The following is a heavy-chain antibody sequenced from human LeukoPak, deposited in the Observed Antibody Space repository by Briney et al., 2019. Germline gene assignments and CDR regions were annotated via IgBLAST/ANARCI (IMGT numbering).Heavy chain of an antibody. Sequence: GASVKVSCKASGGTFSSYAISWVRHAPGQGLEWMGGIIPIFGTANYAQKFQGRVTITADESTSTAYMELSSLRSEDTAVYYCARVRTDLSGYGPLGFDYWGQGTLVTVSS. V-gene: IGHV1-69*13. J-gene: IGHJ4*02. D-gene: IGHD5-12*01. CDR1: GGTFSSYA. CDR3: ARVRTDLSGYGPLGFDY. CDR2: IIPIFGTA.